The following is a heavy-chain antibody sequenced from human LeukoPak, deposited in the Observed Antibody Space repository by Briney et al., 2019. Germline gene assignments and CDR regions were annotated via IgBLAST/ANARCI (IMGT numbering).Heavy chain of an antibody. J-gene: IGHJ6*04. CDR1: GGSISSENYY. D-gene: IGHD3-10*01. CDR2: IYASGNT. Sequence: SETLSLTCSVSGGSISSENYYWNWIRQPAGKGLEWIGRIYASGNTNYNPSLRGRVTISLDTSKNQFSLKLSSVTAADTAVYYCARTARGPYYYGSGSYYGRTVYYYYGMDVWGKGTTVTVSS. CDR3: ARTARGPYYYGSGSYYGRTVYYYYGMDV. V-gene: IGHV4-61*02.